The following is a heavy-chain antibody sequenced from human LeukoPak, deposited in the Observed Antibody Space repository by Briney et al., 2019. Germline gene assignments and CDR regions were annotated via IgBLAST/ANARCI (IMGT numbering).Heavy chain of an antibody. J-gene: IGHJ4*02. CDR3: AKGHDPDTYSMAYSG. Sequence: PGGSLRLSCAASGFTFDGFTMNWVRQVPGRGLDWVADINWNSGSFHYADSVKRRFTISRDNDKISLHLQMNNLKTDDTALYVCAKGHDPDTYSMAYSGWGQGTLVTVSS. D-gene: IGHD6-13*01. CDR1: GFTFDGFT. V-gene: IGHV3-9*01. CDR2: INWNSGSF.